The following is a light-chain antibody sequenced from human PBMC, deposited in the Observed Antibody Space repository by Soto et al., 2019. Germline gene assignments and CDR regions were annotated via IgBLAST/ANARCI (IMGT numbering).Light chain of an antibody. J-gene: IGKJ1*01. Sequence: IHTTQSPSSLSASVGDTIILTCRSSQGIRSELGWYQQKPGKAPVLLIYGASDLQSGVSSRFSGRGSGTEFTLTISSLQPEDFATYYCLHDYDYPRTFGPGTKVDIK. V-gene: IGKV1-6*01. CDR1: QGIRSE. CDR2: GAS. CDR3: LHDYDYPRT.